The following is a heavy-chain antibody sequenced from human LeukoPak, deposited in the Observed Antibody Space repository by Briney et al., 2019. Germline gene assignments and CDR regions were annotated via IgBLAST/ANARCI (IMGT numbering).Heavy chain of an antibody. D-gene: IGHD6-25*01. CDR2: IYSTGTT. V-gene: IGHV4-59*01. J-gene: IGHJ5*01. CDR1: GGSNSTYS. Sequence: SETLSLICTVSGGSNSTYSWTWIRQTPGKGLEWLGYIYSTGTTTYNPSLKSRVTLSIDTSKSHFSLNLSSVTAADSAVYFCARRMAAAGDTWFDYWGQGTLVTVSS. CDR3: ARRMAAAGDTWFDY.